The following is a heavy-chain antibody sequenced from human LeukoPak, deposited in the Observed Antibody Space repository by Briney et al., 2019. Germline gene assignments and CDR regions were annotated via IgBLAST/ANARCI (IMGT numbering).Heavy chain of an antibody. CDR3: ARVYSGSTWYYFDY. V-gene: IGHV4-38-2*01. D-gene: IGHD5-12*01. Sequence: SETLSLTCAVSHYSISSPYFWGWIRQPPGKGLEWMGSIYHTGRTNYNPSINSRVTMSLDTSKNQFSLNLNSVTAADTAVYHCARVYSGSTWYYFDYWGQGILVTVSS. J-gene: IGHJ4*02. CDR1: HYSISSPYF. CDR2: IYHTGRT.